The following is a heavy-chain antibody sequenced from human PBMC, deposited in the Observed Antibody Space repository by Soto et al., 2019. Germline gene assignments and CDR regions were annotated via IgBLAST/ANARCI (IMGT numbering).Heavy chain of an antibody. D-gene: IGHD5-12*01. V-gene: IGHV4-59*01. CDR1: GGSISSYY. CDR3: ARRYSGYEVYYFDY. CDR2: IYFSGSN. Sequence: PSETLSLTCTVSGGSISSYYWSWIRQPPGKGLELIGYIYFSGSNNYNPSLKSRVFLSVDTFKNQFSLKLSSVTAADTAVYYCARRYSGYEVYYFDYWGQGTLVTVSS. J-gene: IGHJ4*02.